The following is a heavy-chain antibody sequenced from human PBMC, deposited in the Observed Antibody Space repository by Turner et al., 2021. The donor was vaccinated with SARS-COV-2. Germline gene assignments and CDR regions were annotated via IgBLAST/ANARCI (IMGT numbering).Heavy chain of an antibody. CDR3: ATHQGSASGYDYGMNI. V-gene: IGHV4-59*08. Sequence: QVQLQESGTGLDKHSENLSLTCTVSGGSISSKSWSWLRQSPGKGLVWIGYIYKIVTTDYNPTLRIRVTISVDTSKNHLSRKLSSVTAADTAVYYCATHQGSASGYDYGMNISGHGTAVIISS. CDR2: IYKIVTT. CDR1: GGSISSKS. J-gene: IGHJ6*02. D-gene: IGHD1-26*01.